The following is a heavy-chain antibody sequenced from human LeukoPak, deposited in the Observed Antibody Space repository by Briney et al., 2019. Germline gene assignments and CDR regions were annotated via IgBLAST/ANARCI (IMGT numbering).Heavy chain of an antibody. J-gene: IGHJ4*02. CDR2: IKQDGSEK. CDR3: ATLDTAMVTNFGY. CDR1: GFSFSNSA. D-gene: IGHD5-18*01. Sequence: GGSLRLSCAASGFSFSNSALSWVRQAPGKGLEWVANIKQDGSEKYYVDSVKGRFTISSDNTKNSLNLQMNSLRAEDTAVYYCATLDTAMVTNFGYWGQGTLVTVSS. V-gene: IGHV3-7*01.